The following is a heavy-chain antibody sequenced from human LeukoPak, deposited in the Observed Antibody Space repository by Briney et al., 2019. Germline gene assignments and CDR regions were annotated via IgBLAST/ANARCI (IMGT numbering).Heavy chain of an antibody. CDR3: ARSPMIVVDLYGMDV. CDR2: ISAYNGNT. V-gene: IGHV1-18*01. D-gene: IGHD3-22*01. CDR1: GYTFTSYG. J-gene: IGHJ6*02. Sequence: ASVNVSCKASGYTFTSYGISWVRQAPGQGLEWMGWISAYNGNTNYAQKLQGRVTMTTDTSTSTAYMELRSLRSDDTAVYYCARSPMIVVDLYGMDVWGQGTTVTVSS.